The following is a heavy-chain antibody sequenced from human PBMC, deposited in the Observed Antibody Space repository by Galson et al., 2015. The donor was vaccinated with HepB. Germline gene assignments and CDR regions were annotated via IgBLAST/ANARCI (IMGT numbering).Heavy chain of an antibody. CDR1: GFTFSSYA. D-gene: IGHD5-18*01. J-gene: IGHJ4*02. CDR2: ISYDGSNK. Sequence: SLRLSCAASGFTFSSYAMHWVRQAPGKGLEWVAVISYDGSNKYYADSVKGRFTISRDNSKNTLYLQMNSLRAEDTAVYYCARGRYSYGDPFDYWGQGTLVTVSS. CDR3: ARGRYSYGDPFDY. V-gene: IGHV3-30-3*01.